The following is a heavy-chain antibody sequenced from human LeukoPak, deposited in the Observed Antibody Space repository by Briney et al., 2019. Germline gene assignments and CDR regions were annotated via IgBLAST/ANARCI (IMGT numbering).Heavy chain of an antibody. D-gene: IGHD3-22*01. CDR2: IYYSGST. Sequence: SETLPLTCTVSGGSISSYYWSWIRQPPGKGLEWIGYIYYSGSTNYNPSLKSRVTISVDTSKNQFSLKLSSVTAADTAVYYCARLPFVVVKRLVAETSPYGGHYYYGMDVWGQGTTVTVSS. CDR1: GGSISSYY. V-gene: IGHV4-59*08. CDR3: ARLPFVVVKRLVAETSPYGGHYYYGMDV. J-gene: IGHJ6*02.